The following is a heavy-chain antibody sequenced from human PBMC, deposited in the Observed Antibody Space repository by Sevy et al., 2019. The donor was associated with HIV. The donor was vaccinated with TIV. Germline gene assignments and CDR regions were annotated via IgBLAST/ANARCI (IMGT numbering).Heavy chain of an antibody. CDR1: GFPFSSYG. CDR2: ISDISSAI. J-gene: IGHJ6*02. D-gene: IGHD6-6*01. CDR3: ARGLAALPGYYYGMDV. Sequence: GGSLRLSCAASGFPFSSYGMNWVRQAPGKGLEWVSYISDISSAIYYVDSVKGRFTISRDNAKKSLYLQMNSLRAEDTAVYYCARGLAALPGYYYGMDVWGQGTTVTVSS. V-gene: IGHV3-48*01.